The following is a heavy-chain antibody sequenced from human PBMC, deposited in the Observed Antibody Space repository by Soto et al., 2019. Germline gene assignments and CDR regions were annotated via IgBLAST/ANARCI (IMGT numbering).Heavy chain of an antibody. V-gene: IGHV1-18*01. J-gene: IGHJ6*02. D-gene: IGHD3-3*01. CDR2: ISAYNGNT. Sequence: GASVKVSCKASGYTFTSYGISWVRQAPGQGLEWMGWISAYNGNTNYAQKLQGRVTMTTDTSTSTAYMELRSLRSDDTAVYYCARDAGTIFGVVDYYYYYGMDVWGQGTTVTVSS. CDR1: GYTFTSYG. CDR3: ARDAGTIFGVVDYYYYYGMDV.